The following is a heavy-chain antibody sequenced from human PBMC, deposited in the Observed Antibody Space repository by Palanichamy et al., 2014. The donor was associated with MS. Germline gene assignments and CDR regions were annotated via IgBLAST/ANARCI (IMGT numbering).Heavy chain of an antibody. CDR1: RYTFTSYA. Sequence: QVQLVQSGSELKEPGASVTVSCKASRYTFTSYAMNWVRQAPGQGLEWMGWINTNTENPTYAQGFTGRFVFSLDTSVSTAYLQINSLKTEDTAVYYCARPIDGTYCSGASCPLHYWGQGTLVTVSS. CDR2: INTNTENP. CDR3: ARPIDGTYCSGASCPLHY. V-gene: IGHV7-4-1*02. J-gene: IGHJ4*02. D-gene: IGHD2-15*01.